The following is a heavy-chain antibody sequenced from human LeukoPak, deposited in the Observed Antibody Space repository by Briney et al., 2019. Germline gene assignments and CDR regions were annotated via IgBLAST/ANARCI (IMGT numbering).Heavy chain of an antibody. CDR1: GITLSNYG. Sequence: GGSLRLSCAVSGITLSNYGMRWVRQAPGKGLEWVAGISGSGGSTNYADSVKGRFTISRDNPKNTMYLQMNSLRDEHTAVYFCAKRGVVIRVILVGFHKEAYYFASWGQGALVTISS. CDR2: ISGSGGST. J-gene: IGHJ4*02. D-gene: IGHD3-10*01. CDR3: AKRGVVIRVILVGFHKEAYYFAS. V-gene: IGHV3-23*01.